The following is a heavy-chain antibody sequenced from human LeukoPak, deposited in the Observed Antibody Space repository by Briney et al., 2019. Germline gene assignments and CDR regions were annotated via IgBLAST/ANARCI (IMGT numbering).Heavy chain of an antibody. CDR1: GYTFTSYD. V-gene: IGHV1-8*03. J-gene: IGHJ4*02. CDR2: MNPNSGNT. CDR3: ARGLWADGCRH. Sequence: ASVKVSCKASGYTFTSYDINWVRQATGQGLEWMGWMNPNSGNTGYAQNFQGRVTITRSTSISTAYMELSSLRSEDTAAYYCARGLWADGCRHWGQGTLVTVSS. D-gene: IGHD5-24*01.